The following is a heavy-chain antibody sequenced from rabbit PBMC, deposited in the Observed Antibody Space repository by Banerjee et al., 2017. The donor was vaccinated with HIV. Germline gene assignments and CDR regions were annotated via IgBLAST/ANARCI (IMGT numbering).Heavy chain of an antibody. CDR3: ARGGDYDDYGDYYFKL. J-gene: IGHJ4*01. CDR2: IYTSSGNT. D-gene: IGHD2-1*01. CDR1: GFDLSNYYY. Sequence: QSLEESGGDLVKPEGSLTLTCTASGFDLSNYYYMCWVRQAPGKGLELIACIYTSSGNTWYASWVNGRFTISRSTSLNTVDLKMTSLTAADTATYFCARGGDYDDYGDYYFKLWGPGTLVT. V-gene: IGHV1S43*01.